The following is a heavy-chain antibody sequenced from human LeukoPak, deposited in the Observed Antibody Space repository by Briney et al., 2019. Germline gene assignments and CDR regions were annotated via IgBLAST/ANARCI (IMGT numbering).Heavy chain of an antibody. CDR1: SGSISSNN. V-gene: IGHV4-4*07. CDR2: IYTSGST. Sequence: PSETLSRTCTGSSGSISSNNWSWIRQPAGKGLEWIGRIYTSGSTNYNPSLKSRVTMSVDTSKNQFSLKLSSVTAADTAVYYCARAAYCSSTSCFNWFDPWGQGTLVTVSS. CDR3: ARAAYCSSTSCFNWFDP. D-gene: IGHD2-2*01. J-gene: IGHJ5*02.